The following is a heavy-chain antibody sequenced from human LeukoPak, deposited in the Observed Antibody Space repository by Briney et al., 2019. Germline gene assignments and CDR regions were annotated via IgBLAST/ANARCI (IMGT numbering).Heavy chain of an antibody. J-gene: IGHJ4*02. Sequence: SVKVSCKASEGTFSSYAISWVRQAPGQGLEWMGRIIPIFGTANYEQKCQGRVTITTDESTSTAYMELSSLRSEDTAVYYCARGVRRDGYIDYWGQGTLVTVSS. CDR2: IIPIFGTA. V-gene: IGHV1-69*05. CDR1: EGTFSSYA. CDR3: ARGVRRDGYIDY. D-gene: IGHD5-24*01.